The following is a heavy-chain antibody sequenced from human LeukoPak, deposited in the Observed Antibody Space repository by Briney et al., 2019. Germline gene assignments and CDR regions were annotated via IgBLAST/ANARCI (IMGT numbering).Heavy chain of an antibody. CDR3: VKDRSGTYSFDN. CDR1: GFTFSSYE. Sequence: GGSLRLSCAASGFTFSSYEMNWVRQAPGKGLEWVSYISSSGSTIYYADSVKGRFTISRDNAKNSLYLQVNSLRADDTAVYYCVKDRSGTYSFDNCGQGTLVTVSS. V-gene: IGHV3-48*03. D-gene: IGHD1-26*01. J-gene: IGHJ4*02. CDR2: ISSSGSTI.